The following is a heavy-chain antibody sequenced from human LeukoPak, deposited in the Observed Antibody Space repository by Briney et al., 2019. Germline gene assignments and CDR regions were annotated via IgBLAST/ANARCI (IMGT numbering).Heavy chain of an antibody. CDR2: IYTRGST. Sequence: SETLSLTCTVSGGSINNYYWSWIRPPAGKGLEWIGRIYTRGSTNYNPSLKSRVTISVDTSKNQFSLKLSSVTAADTAVYYCARGRYCSADICSGGDAFDIWGQGTMVSVSS. CDR1: GGSINNYY. V-gene: IGHV4-4*07. CDR3: ARGRYCSADICSGGDAFDI. D-gene: IGHD2-15*01. J-gene: IGHJ3*02.